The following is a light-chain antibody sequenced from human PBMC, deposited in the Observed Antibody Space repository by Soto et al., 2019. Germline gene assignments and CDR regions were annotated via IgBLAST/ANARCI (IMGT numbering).Light chain of an antibody. CDR1: QNVGSRY. CDR3: QQYGSPGT. V-gene: IGKV3-20*01. CDR2: GTS. Sequence: ETVLTQSPGTLSLSRGERATLSCRASQNVGSRYLAWYQQKPGQAPRXLIYGTSNRATGIPDRFSGSGSGTDFTLTIRRLEPEDFAVYYCQQYGSPGTVGQGTKLEIK. J-gene: IGKJ1*01.